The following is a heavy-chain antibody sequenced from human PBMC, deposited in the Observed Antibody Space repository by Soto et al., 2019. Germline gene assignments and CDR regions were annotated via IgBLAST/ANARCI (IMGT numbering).Heavy chain of an antibody. V-gene: IGHV3-33*01. CDR2: IWYDGSNK. Sequence: GGSLRLSCAASGFTFSSYGMHWVRQAPGKGLEWVAVIWYDGSNKYYADSVKGRFTISRDNSKNTLYLQMNSLRAEDTAVYYCARVTGVRVHAFDIWGQGTMVTVSS. CDR1: GFTFSSYG. D-gene: IGHD3-10*01. J-gene: IGHJ3*02. CDR3: ARVTGVRVHAFDI.